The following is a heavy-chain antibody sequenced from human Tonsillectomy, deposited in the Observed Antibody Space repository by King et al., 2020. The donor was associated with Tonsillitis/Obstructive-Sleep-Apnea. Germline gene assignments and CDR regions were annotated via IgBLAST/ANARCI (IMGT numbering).Heavy chain of an antibody. CDR3: ARDRREMATNYYFDY. Sequence: VQLVESGGGLIQPGGSLRLSCAASGFTVSSNYMSWVHQAPGKGLEWVSVIYSGGSTFYADSVKGRFTISRDSSKNMLYLQMNSLRAEDTAIYYCARDRREMATNYYFDYWGQGTLVTVSS. V-gene: IGHV3-53*01. J-gene: IGHJ4*02. D-gene: IGHD5-24*01. CDR2: IYSGGST. CDR1: GFTVSSNY.